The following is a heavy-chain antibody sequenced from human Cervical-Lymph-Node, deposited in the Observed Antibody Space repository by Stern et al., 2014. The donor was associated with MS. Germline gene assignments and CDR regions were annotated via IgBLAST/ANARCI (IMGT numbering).Heavy chain of an antibody. CDR1: GGSISSGDYY. J-gene: IGHJ5*02. CDR3: ASANCSSTSCPNWFDP. CDR2: IYYSGST. V-gene: IGHV4-30-4*01. Sequence: VQLVESGPGLVKPSQTLSLTCTVSGGSISSGDYYWSWIRQPPGKGLEWIGNIYYSGSTYYNPTLKSLATISRATSKTQFYLKLSSVTAADTAVYYCASANCSSTSCPNWFDPWGQGTLVTVPS. D-gene: IGHD2-2*01.